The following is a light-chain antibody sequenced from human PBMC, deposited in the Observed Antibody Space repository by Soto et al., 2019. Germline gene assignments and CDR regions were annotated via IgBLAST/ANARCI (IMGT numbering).Light chain of an antibody. CDR3: QQYNSYPRT. Sequence: DIQMTQSPSTLSASVGDRVTITCRASQSISSWLAWYQQKPGKAPNLLISKASSLQSGVPSRFSGSGSATEFTLTISSLQPDDSATYYCQQYNSYPRTFGQGTKVAIK. J-gene: IGKJ1*01. V-gene: IGKV1-5*03. CDR1: QSISSW. CDR2: KAS.